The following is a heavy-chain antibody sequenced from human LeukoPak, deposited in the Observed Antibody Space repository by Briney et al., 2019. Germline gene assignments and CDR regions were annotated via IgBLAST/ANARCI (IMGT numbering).Heavy chain of an antibody. V-gene: IGHV4-34*01. J-gene: IGHJ6*02. CDR3: ARGLVVVYYYYYYGMDV. D-gene: IGHD2-15*01. Sequence: SETLSLTCAVYGGSFSGYYWSWIRQPPGKGLEWIGEINHSGSTNYNPSLKSRVTISVDTSKNQFSLKLSSVTAADTAVYYCARGLVVVYYYYYYGMDVWGQGTTVTVSS. CDR2: INHSGST. CDR1: GGSFSGYY.